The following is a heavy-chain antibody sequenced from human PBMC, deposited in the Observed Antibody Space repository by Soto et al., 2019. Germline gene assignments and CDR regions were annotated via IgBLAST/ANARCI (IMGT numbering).Heavy chain of an antibody. V-gene: IGHV4-59*08. Sequence: SETLFLTCTVSGSSISSYYWSWIRQPPGKGLEWIGYIYYSGSTNYNPSLKSRVTISVDTSRNQFSLKLSSVTAADTAVYYCARHVNLRLAGTGFDSWGRAPLVTVSS. D-gene: IGHD6-19*01. CDR3: ARHVNLRLAGTGFDS. CDR2: IYYSGST. CDR1: GSSISSYY. J-gene: IGHJ4*02.